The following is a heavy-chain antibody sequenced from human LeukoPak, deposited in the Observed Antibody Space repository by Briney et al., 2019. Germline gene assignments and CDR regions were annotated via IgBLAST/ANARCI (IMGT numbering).Heavy chain of an antibody. Sequence: SETLSLTCAVYGGSFSGYYWSWIRQPPGKGLEWIGEINHSGSTNYKPSLKSRVTISVDTSKTQFSLKLSSVTAADTAVYYCARVPSLVPAARVRGAFDIWGQGTMVTVSS. J-gene: IGHJ3*02. V-gene: IGHV4-34*01. D-gene: IGHD2-2*01. CDR1: GGSFSGYY. CDR3: ARVPSLVPAARVRGAFDI. CDR2: INHSGST.